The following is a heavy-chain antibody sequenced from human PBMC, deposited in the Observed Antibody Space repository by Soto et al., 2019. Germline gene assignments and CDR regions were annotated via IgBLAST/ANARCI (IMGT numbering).Heavy chain of an antibody. Sequence: SCPTLVNPTPTLSLTFTFSGFSLDTNGVGVGWIRQPPGKALEWLALVYWNDDKRFSPPLWGRITITKDSSNNQVVLTMTNVGPDDTATYYCAHSQGVNSGWYGWFDPWGPGIMVTVYS. V-gene: IGHV2-5*01. D-gene: IGHD6-19*01. CDR2: VYWNDDK. CDR3: AHSQGVNSGWYGWFDP. CDR1: GFSLDTNGVG. J-gene: IGHJ5*02.